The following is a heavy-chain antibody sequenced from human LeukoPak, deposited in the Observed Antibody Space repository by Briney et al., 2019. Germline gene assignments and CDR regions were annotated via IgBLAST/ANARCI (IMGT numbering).Heavy chain of an antibody. J-gene: IGHJ4*02. CDR1: GGTFSSYA. CDR2: IIPIFGTA. CDR3: ARERLGDPEDYFDY. Sequence: GASVKVSCKASGGTFSSYAISWVRQAPGQGPEWMGGIIPIFGTANYAQKFQGRVTITADESTSTAYMELSSLRSEDTAVYYCARERLGDPEDYFDYWGQGTLVTVSS. V-gene: IGHV1-69*13. D-gene: IGHD3-9*01.